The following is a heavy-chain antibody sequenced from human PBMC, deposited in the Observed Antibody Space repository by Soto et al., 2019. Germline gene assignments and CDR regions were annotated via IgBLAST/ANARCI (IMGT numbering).Heavy chain of an antibody. Sequence: KTSETLSLTCAVSGGSISSGGYSWSWIRQPPGKGLEWIGYIYHSGSTYYNPSLKSRVTISVDRSKNQFSLKLSSVTAADTAVYYCARTLARLWFDLWGQCTLVTVSS. CDR3: ARTLARLWFDL. J-gene: IGHJ5*02. CDR1: GGSISSGGYS. V-gene: IGHV4-30-2*01. CDR2: IYHSGST.